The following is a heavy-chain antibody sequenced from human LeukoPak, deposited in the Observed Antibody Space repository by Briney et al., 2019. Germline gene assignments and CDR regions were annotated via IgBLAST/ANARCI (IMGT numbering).Heavy chain of an antibody. CDR3: AKDFRPIAVAATQGLDY. J-gene: IGHJ4*02. Sequence: GGSLRLSCAASGFTFNNYGMHWVRQAPGKGLEWVAVISYDGSNKYYGDSVEGRFTISRDNSKNTLYLQMNSLRAEDTAVYYCAKDFRPIAVAATQGLDYWGQGTLVTVSS. CDR1: GFTFNNYG. CDR2: ISYDGSNK. V-gene: IGHV3-30*18. D-gene: IGHD6-19*01.